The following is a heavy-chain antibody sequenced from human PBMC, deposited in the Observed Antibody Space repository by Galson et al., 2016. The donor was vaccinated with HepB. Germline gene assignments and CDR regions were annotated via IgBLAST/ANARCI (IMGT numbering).Heavy chain of an antibody. CDR1: GFTFSDYG. J-gene: IGHJ4*02. CDR3: AKPMGQGIWQYDY. D-gene: IGHD3-16*01. Sequence: SLRLSCAASGFTFSDYGMTWVRQAPGKGLEWVSAMSGSGGNTYYADSVKGRFPISRDNSRNTLYLQMNSLRAEDTAVYYCAKPMGQGIWQYDYWGQGTLVTVSS. CDR2: MSGSGGNT. V-gene: IGHV3-23*01.